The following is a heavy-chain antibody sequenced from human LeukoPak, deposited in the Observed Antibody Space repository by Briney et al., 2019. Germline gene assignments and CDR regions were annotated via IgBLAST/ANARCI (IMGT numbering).Heavy chain of an antibody. V-gene: IGHV3-30-3*01. CDR3: ARDPPRTSGPNDY. D-gene: IGHD2-15*01. J-gene: IGHJ4*02. CDR1: GFTFSSYA. CDR2: ISYDGSNK. Sequence: GGSLRLSCAASGFTFSSYAMHWVRQAPGKGLEWVAVISYDGSNKYYADSVKGRFTISRDNSKNTLYLQMNSLRAEDTAVYYCARDPPRTSGPNDYWGQGTLVTVSS.